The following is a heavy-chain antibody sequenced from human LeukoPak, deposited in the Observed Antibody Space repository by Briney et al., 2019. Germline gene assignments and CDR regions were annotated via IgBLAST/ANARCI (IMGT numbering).Heavy chain of an antibody. V-gene: IGHV3-66*01. J-gene: IGHJ4*02. Sequence: GGSLVLSCAASGFPVSSKYMRWGRPAPGKGLEGGSVIYSGGSTYYADSVKGRLTISRDNSKNTLYLQMNSLIAEDTAVYYCARSISIAAAGVFYYWGQGTLVTVSS. D-gene: IGHD6-13*01. CDR2: IYSGGST. CDR3: ARSISIAAAGVFYY. CDR1: GFPVSSKY.